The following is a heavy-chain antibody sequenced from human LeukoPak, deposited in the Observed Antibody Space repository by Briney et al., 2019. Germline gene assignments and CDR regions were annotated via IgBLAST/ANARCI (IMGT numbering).Heavy chain of an antibody. D-gene: IGHD2/OR15-2a*01. CDR1: GFTFSSYA. CDR2: ISGSGGST. V-gene: IGHV3-23*01. J-gene: IGHJ4*02. Sequence: GGSLRLSCAASGFTFSSYAMSWGRQAPGKGLEWVSAISGSGGSTYYADSVKGRFTISRDNSKNTLYLQMNSLRAEDTAVYYCAKDHVIVSDGATFDYWGQGTLVTVSS. CDR3: AKDHVIVSDGATFDY.